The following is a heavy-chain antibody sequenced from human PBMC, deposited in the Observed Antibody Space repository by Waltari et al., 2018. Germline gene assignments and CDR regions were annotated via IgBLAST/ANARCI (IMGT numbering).Heavy chain of an antibody. CDR2: IYYSGST. CDR1: GGSLSSGSYY. V-gene: IGHV4-31*03. J-gene: IGHJ3*02. CDR3: AREVIATHAFDI. Sequence: QVQLQESGPGLVKPSQTLSLTCTVSGGSLSSGSYYWIWIRQHPGKGLEWIGYIYYSGSTYYNPSLKSRVTISVDTSKNQFSLKLSSVTAADTAVYYCAREVIATHAFDIWGQGTMVTVSS. D-gene: IGHD2-21*01.